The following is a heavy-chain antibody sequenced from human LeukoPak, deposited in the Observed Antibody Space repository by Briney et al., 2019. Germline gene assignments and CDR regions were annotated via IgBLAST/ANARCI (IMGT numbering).Heavy chain of an antibody. Sequence: ASVKVSCKASGYTFTSYAMNWVRQAPGQGLEWMGWISAYNGNTNYAQKLQGRVTMTTDTSTSTAYMELRSLRSDDTAVYYCARDFLVGATGWFDPWGQGTLVTVSS. CDR3: ARDFLVGATGWFDP. J-gene: IGHJ5*02. D-gene: IGHD1-26*01. V-gene: IGHV1-18*01. CDR1: GYTFTSYA. CDR2: ISAYNGNT.